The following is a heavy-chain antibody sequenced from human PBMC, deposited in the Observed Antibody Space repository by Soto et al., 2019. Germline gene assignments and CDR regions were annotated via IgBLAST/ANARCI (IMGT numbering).Heavy chain of an antibody. J-gene: IGHJ4*02. Sequence: EASVKVSCKASGYTFTGYYMHWVRQAPGQGLEWMGWINPNSGGTNYSQKFQGWVTMTRDTSISTAYMELSRLRSDDTAVYYCARDSPLGYCSGGSCYSLAFDYWGQGTLVTVS. D-gene: IGHD2-15*01. V-gene: IGHV1-2*04. CDR3: ARDSPLGYCSGGSCYSLAFDY. CDR1: GYTFTGYY. CDR2: INPNSGGT.